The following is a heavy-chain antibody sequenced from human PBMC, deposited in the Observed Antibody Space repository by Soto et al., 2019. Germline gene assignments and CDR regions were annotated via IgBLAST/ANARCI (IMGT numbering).Heavy chain of an antibody. CDR2: IYYSGST. Sequence: SETLSLTCTVSGGSISSYYWSWIRRPPGKGLEWIGYIYYSGSTNYNPSLKSRVTISVDTSKNQFSLKLSSVTAADTAVYYCARHIRYSTPSYYYYYMDVWGKGTTVTVSS. CDR3: ARHIRYSTPSYYYYYMDV. J-gene: IGHJ6*03. V-gene: IGHV4-59*08. D-gene: IGHD2-15*01. CDR1: GGSISSYY.